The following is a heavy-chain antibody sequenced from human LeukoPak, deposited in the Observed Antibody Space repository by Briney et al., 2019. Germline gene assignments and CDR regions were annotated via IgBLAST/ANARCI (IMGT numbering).Heavy chain of an antibody. J-gene: IGHJ6*02. CDR2: INPSGGST. CDR1: GYTFTRYC. D-gene: IGHD6-13*01. Sequence: ASVKVSSKVSGYTFTRYCISWERQAPGQGLEWMGIINPSGGSTSYAQKFQGRVTITADKSTSTAYMELSSLRSEDTAVYYCASSSSLRRYYGMDVWGQGTTVTVSS. CDR3: ASSSSLRRYYGMDV. V-gene: IGHV1-46*01.